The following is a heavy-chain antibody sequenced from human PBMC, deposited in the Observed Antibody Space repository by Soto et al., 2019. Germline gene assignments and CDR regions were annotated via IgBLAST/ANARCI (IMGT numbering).Heavy chain of an antibody. CDR2: IYYSGTT. Sequence: QVQLQESGPGLVKPSQTLSLTCTVTGGSIGTGGYHWSWIRQHPGKGLEWTGYIYYSGTTYYNPSLKSRVTISVDTSKNQFSLKLSSVTAADTAVYYCARRVGATTAIDCWGQGTLVTVSS. CDR1: GGSIGTGGYH. D-gene: IGHD1-26*01. J-gene: IGHJ4*02. V-gene: IGHV4-31*03. CDR3: ARRVGATTAIDC.